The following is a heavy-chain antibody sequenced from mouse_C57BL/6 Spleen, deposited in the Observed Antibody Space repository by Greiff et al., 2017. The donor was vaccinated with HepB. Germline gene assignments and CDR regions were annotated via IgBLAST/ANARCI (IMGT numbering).Heavy chain of an antibody. V-gene: IGHV1-81*01. CDR2: IYPRSGNT. J-gene: IGHJ2*01. Sequence: QVQLQQSGAELARPGASVKLSCKASGYTFTSYGISWVKQRTGQGLEWIGEIYPRSGNTYYNEKFKGKATLTADKSSSTAYMELRSLTSEDSAVYFCASYYGSSYPSSYWGQGTTLTVSS. CDR1: GYTFTSYG. CDR3: ASYYGSSYPSSY. D-gene: IGHD1-1*01.